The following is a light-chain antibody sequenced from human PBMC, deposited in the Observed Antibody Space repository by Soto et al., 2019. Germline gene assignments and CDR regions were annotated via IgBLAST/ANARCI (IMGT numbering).Light chain of an antibody. CDR3: CSYAQGV. CDR2: EGS. CDR1: SCDVGSYNL. J-gene: IGLJ2*01. Sequence: QSVLTQPASVSGSPGQSITISCTGTSCDVGSYNLVSWYQQHPGKAPKLMIYEGSKRPSGVSNRFSGSKSGNTASLTISGLQAEDEADYYCCSYAQGVFGGGTKVTVL. V-gene: IGLV2-23*01.